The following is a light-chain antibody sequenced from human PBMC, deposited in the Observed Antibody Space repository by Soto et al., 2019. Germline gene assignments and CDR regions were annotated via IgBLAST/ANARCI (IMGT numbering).Light chain of an antibody. CDR1: QSLLQSNGNNY. J-gene: IGKJ4*01. CDR3: MQVLQPPLT. Sequence: DIVMTQSPLSLPVTPGEPASISCRSSQSLLQSNGNNYLDWYLQKTGQSPQLLIYLGSNRASGVPDRFSGSGSGTDFTLKISRVEAEDVGVYYCMQVLQPPLTFGGGTKVEIK. CDR2: LGS. V-gene: IGKV2-28*01.